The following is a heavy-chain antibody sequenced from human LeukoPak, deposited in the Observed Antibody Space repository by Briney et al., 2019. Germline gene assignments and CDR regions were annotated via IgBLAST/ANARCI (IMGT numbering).Heavy chain of an antibody. V-gene: IGHV4-59*08. CDR1: GGSISSYY. Sequence: PSETLSLTCTVSGGSISSYYWSWIRQPPGKGLEWIGYIYYSGSTNYNPSLKSRVTISVDTSKNQFSLKLSSVTAADTAVYYCARQILRPPELEPDFDYWGQGTLVTVSS. J-gene: IGHJ4*02. CDR2: IYYSGST. D-gene: IGHD1-1*01. CDR3: ARQILRPPELEPDFDY.